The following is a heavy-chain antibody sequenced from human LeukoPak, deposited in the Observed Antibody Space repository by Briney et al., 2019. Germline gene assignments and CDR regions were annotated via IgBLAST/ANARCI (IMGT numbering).Heavy chain of an antibody. D-gene: IGHD4-17*01. Sequence: PSETLSLTCTVSGGSISSYYWSWIRQPPGKGLEWIGYIYYSGSTNYNPSLKSRVTISVDTSKNQFSLKLSSVTAADTAVYYCARAPGEYGDYDAFDIWGQGTMVTVSS. V-gene: IGHV4-59*01. CDR1: GGSISSYY. CDR2: IYYSGST. J-gene: IGHJ3*02. CDR3: ARAPGEYGDYDAFDI.